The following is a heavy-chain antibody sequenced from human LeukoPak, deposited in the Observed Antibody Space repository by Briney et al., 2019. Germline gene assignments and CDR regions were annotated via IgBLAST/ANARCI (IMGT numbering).Heavy chain of an antibody. CDR2: INHSGST. D-gene: IGHD3-10*01. CDR1: GDSVSNKNW. J-gene: IGHJ4*02. Sequence: SGTLSLTCGVSGDSVSNKNWWSWVRQPPGKGLEWIGEINHSGSTNYNPSLKSRVTISVDTSKNQFSLKLSSVTAADTAVYYCARLSGSGSYYTPLFDYWGQGTLVTVSS. V-gene: IGHV4-4*02. CDR3: ARLSGSGSYYTPLFDY.